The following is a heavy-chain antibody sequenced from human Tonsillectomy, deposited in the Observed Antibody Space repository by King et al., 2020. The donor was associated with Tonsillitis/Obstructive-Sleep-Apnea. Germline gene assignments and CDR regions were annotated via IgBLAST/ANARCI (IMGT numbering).Heavy chain of an antibody. D-gene: IGHD3-22*01. CDR1: GFTFSSYA. CDR3: ARDLNSITMIVVVYTGYFQH. V-gene: IGHV3-30*04. J-gene: IGHJ1*01. Sequence: VQLVESGGGVVQPGRSLRLSCAASGFTFSSYAMHWVRQAPGKGLEWVAVISYDGSNKYYADSVKGRFTISRDNSKNTLYLQMNSLRAEDTAVYYCARDLNSITMIVVVYTGYFQHWGQGTLVTVSS. CDR2: ISYDGSNK.